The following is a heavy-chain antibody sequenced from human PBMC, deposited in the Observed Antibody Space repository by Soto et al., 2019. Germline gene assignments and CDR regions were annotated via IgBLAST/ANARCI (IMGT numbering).Heavy chain of an antibody. J-gene: IGHJ4*02. CDR3: AREVWSGSLRHPFDH. CDR2: IIPIFGTA. D-gene: IGHD3-3*01. Sequence: GASVKVSCKASGGTFSSYAISWVRQAPGQGLEWMGGIIPIFGTANYAQKFQGRVTITADKSTSTAYMELSSLRSEDTAVYYCAREVWSGSLRHPFDHWGQGTLVTVSS. CDR1: GGTFSSYA. V-gene: IGHV1-69*06.